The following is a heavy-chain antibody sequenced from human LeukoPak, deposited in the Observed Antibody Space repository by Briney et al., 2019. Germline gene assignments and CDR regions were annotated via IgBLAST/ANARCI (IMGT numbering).Heavy chain of an antibody. Sequence: SVKVSCKASGGTFSSYAISWVRQAPGQGLEWMGRIIPIFGTANYAQKFQGRVTITTDESTSAAYMELSSLRSEDTAVYYCARASGYYYDSSGFNYMDVWGKGTTVTVSS. V-gene: IGHV1-69*05. CDR3: ARASGYYYDSSGFNYMDV. D-gene: IGHD3-22*01. J-gene: IGHJ6*03. CDR1: GGTFSSYA. CDR2: IIPIFGTA.